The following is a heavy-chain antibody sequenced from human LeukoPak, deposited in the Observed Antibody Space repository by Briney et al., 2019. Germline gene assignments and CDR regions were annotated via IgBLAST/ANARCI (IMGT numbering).Heavy chain of an antibody. CDR2: INHSGST. J-gene: IGHJ4*02. D-gene: IGHD4-17*01. CDR3: ARGPLPYGDFDY. Sequence: SETLSLTCAVYGGSFSGYYWSWIRQPPGKGPEWIGEINHSGSTNYNPSLKSRVTISVDTSKNQFSLKLSSVTAADTAVYYCARGPLPYGDFDYWGQGTLVTVSS. CDR1: GGSFSGYY. V-gene: IGHV4-34*01.